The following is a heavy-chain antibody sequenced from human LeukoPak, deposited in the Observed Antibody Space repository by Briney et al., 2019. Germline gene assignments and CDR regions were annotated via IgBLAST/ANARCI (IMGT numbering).Heavy chain of an antibody. CDR3: TRGYYYSSDFEYFHH. CDR2: INPNSGGT. J-gene: IGHJ1*01. V-gene: IGHV1-2*02. Sequence: ASVKVSCKTSGYTFTDYYMHWVRQAPGQGLEWMGWINPNSGGTNFAQRFQDRVTMTRDMSISTAYMELSRLRSDDTAIYYCTRGYYYSSDFEYFHHWGQGTLVTVSS. D-gene: IGHD3-22*01. CDR1: GYTFTDYY.